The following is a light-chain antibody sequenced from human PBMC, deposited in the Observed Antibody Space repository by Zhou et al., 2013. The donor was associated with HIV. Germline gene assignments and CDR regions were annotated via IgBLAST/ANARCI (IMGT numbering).Light chain of an antibody. CDR1: QNVLHSNGYNY. Sequence: EIVLTQSPLSLPVTPGEPASISCRSDQNVLHSNGYNYLDWYLQRPGQSPQLLIYLGSTRASGAPDRFSGSGSGRDFTLKISRVEAEDVGVYYCMQSLPPITFGQGTRLDIK. V-gene: IGKV2-28*01. J-gene: IGKJ5*01. CDR2: LGS. CDR3: MQSLPPIT.